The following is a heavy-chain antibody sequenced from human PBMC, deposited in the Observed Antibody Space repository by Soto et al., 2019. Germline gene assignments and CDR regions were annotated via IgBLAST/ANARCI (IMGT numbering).Heavy chain of an antibody. Sequence: GASVKVSCKASGGTFSSYAISWVRQAPGQGLEWMGGIIPIFGTANYAQKFQGRVTITADESTSTAYMELSSLRSEDTAVYYCARGRDGYNYVYWYFDLWGRRTLVTGSS. V-gene: IGHV1-69*13. J-gene: IGHJ2*01. CDR1: GGTFSSYA. CDR3: ARGRDGYNYVYWYFDL. CDR2: IIPIFGTA. D-gene: IGHD5-12*01.